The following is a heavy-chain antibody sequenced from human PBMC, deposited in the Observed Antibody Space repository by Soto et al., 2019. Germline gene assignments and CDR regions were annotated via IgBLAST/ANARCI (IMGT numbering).Heavy chain of an antibody. D-gene: IGHD4-4*01. CDR2: INAGNGNT. Sequence: ASVKVSCKASGYTLTSYAMHWVRQAPGQRLEWMGWINAGNGNTKYSQKFQGRVTITRDTSASTAYMELSSLRSEDTAVYYCASSYSNYALIDYYYYGMDVWGQGTTVTAP. J-gene: IGHJ6*02. CDR3: ASSYSNYALIDYYYYGMDV. CDR1: GYTLTSYA. V-gene: IGHV1-3*01.